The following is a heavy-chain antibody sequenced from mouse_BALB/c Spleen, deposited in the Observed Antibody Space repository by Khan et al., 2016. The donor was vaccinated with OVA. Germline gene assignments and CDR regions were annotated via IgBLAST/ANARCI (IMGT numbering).Heavy chain of an antibody. J-gene: IGHJ4*01. CDR3: VRCGPFYDGRKGDAMDY. CDR2: INPSTAYS. Sequence: QVQLKQSGAELAKPGASVKMSCKASGYTFTSYWMHWVKQRPGQGLEWIGYINPSTAYSEYNQKFKDKATLTADKSSSTAYMQLSSLTSEDSAVYYCVRCGPFYDGRKGDAMDYWGQGTSVTVSS. V-gene: IGHV1-7*01. D-gene: IGHD1-1*01. CDR1: GYTFTSYW.